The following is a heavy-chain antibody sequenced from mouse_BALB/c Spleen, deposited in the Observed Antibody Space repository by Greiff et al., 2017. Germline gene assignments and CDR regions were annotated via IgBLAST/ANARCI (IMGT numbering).Heavy chain of an antibody. CDR1: GYSITSGYY. CDR3: AITTVVDYYAMDY. CDR2: ISYDGSN. D-gene: IGHD1-1*01. V-gene: IGHV3-6*02. Sequence: ESGPGLVKPSQSLSLTCSVTGYSITSGYYWNWIRQFPGNKLEWMGYISYDGSNNYNPSLKNRISITRDTSKNQFFLKLNSVTTEDTATYYCAITTVVDYYAMDYWGQGTSVTVSS. J-gene: IGHJ4*01.